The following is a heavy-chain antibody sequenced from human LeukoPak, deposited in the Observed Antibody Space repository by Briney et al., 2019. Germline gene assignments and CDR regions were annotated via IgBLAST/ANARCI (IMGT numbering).Heavy chain of an antibody. CDR3: ARHVGKRMDAFDI. CDR1: GGSISSYY. CDR2: IYYSGST. J-gene: IGHJ3*02. V-gene: IGHV4-59*08. Sequence: SETLSLTCTVSGGSISSYYWSWIRQPPGKGVEWGGYIYYSGSTNYNPSLKRRVTISVDKSKNQFSLKLSSVTAADPPVYYCARHVGKRMDAFDIWGQGTMVTVSS. D-gene: IGHD4-23*01.